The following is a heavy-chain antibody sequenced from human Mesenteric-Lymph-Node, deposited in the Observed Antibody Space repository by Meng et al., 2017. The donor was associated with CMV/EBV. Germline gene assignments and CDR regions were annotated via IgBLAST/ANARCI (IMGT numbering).Heavy chain of an antibody. V-gene: IGHV5-51*01. D-gene: IGHD6-25*01. J-gene: IGHJ4*02. CDR3: ARTPFAYSSAWAGFYFDY. CDR1: YTFTSYW. Sequence: YTFTSYWIAWVRQMPGKGLEWMGIIYPADSYTRYSPSFQGQVTISADKSVNTAYLQWSSLKASDSAMYYCARTPFAYSSAWAGFYFDYWGQGTLVTVSS. CDR2: IYPADSYT.